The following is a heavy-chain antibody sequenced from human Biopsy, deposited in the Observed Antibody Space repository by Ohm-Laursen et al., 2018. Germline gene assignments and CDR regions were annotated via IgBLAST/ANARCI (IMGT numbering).Heavy chain of an antibody. CDR2: ISSRSSDI. Sequence: LRLSCTASGFIFSTYTMNWVRQAPGEGLEWVSSISSRSSDIYYADSVKGRFTISRDNAKNTLYLQMNSLRPEDTAVYYCAKDWFPYADYARAHGVDVWGQGTTVTVSS. D-gene: IGHD3-16*01. CDR3: AKDWFPYADYARAHGVDV. CDR1: GFIFSTYT. J-gene: IGHJ6*02. V-gene: IGHV3-21*01.